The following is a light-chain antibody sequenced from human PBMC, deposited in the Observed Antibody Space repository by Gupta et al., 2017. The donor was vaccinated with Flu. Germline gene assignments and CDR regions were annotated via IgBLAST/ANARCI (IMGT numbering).Light chain of an antibody. Sequence: EIVLTQSPATLSLSPGERATLSCRASQSVSSYLAWYQQKPGQAPRLLIYDASNRATGIPARFSGSGSGTDFTLTISSLEPEDFAVYYCQQRSTWLSFGQGTKLEIK. V-gene: IGKV3-11*01. CDR3: QQRSTWLS. J-gene: IGKJ2*03. CDR1: QSVSSY. CDR2: DAS.